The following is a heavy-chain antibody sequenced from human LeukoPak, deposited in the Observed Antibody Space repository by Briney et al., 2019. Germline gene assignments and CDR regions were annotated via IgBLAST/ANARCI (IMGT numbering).Heavy chain of an antibody. CDR3: AKDRSAFYYDSGVAFDY. J-gene: IGHJ4*02. D-gene: IGHD3-22*01. Sequence: GGSLRLSCAASGFTFSSYAMSWVRQAPGKGLEWVSAITASGATTYHAEYVKGRFTISRDNSKNTLYLQVNSLRAEDTAVFYCAKDRSAFYYDSGVAFDYWGQGTLVTVSS. CDR1: GFTFSSYA. V-gene: IGHV3-23*01. CDR2: ITASGATT.